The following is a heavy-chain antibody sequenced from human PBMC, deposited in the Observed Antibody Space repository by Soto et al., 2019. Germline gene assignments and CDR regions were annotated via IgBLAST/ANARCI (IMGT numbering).Heavy chain of an antibody. V-gene: IGHV5-51*01. CDR2: IYPGDSDT. J-gene: IGHJ4*02. Sequence: EVQLVQSGAEVKKPGESLKISCKGFGYRFTSYWIGWVRQVPGKGLEWMGIIYPGDSDTRYNPSLEGQVTLSADKSNNTAYLQWRSLKASDSAMYYCARHERCSSPRCRYVDSWGQGTPVIVSS. CDR1: GYRFTSYW. D-gene: IGHD2-2*01. CDR3: ARHERCSSPRCRYVDS.